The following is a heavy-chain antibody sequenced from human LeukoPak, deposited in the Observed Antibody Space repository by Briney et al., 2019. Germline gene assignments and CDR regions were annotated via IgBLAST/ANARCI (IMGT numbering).Heavy chain of an antibody. CDR1: GGSISSYY. J-gene: IGHJ3*01. CDR3: ARDDGRSSENAFDV. Sequence: SETLSLTCTVSGGSISSYYWSWIRQPPGKGLEWIGYIYYSGSTNYNPSLKSRVTISVDTSKNQFSLKLSSVTAADTAVYYCARDDGRSSENAFDVWGQGTMVTVSS. CDR2: IYYSGST. V-gene: IGHV4-59*01. D-gene: IGHD6-6*01.